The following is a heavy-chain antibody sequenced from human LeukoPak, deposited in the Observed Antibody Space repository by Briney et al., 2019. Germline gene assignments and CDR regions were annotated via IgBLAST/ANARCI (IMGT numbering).Heavy chain of an antibody. V-gene: IGHV4-39*01. J-gene: IGHJ4*02. Sequence: SETLSLTCTVSGDSISSNIYSWGWIRQPPGKGLEWIGSISYSGSTYYNPSLKSRVTISVDTSKDKFSLKLSSVTAADTSVYYCARTGPFYYFDSWGQGTLVTISS. D-gene: IGHD7-27*01. CDR1: GDSISSNIYS. CDR2: ISYSGST. CDR3: ARTGPFYYFDS.